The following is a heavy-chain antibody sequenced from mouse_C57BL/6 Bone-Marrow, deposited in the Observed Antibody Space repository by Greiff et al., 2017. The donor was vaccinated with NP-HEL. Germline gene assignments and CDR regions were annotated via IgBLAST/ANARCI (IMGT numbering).Heavy chain of an antibody. D-gene: IGHD2-3*01. CDR3: ARDCDGYPYFDY. V-gene: IGHV1-22*01. CDR1: GYTFTDYN. CDR2: INPNNGGT. J-gene: IGHJ2*01. Sequence: EVKLMESGPELVKPGASVKMSCKASGYTFTDYNMHWVKQSHGKSLEWIGYINPNNGGTSYNQKFKGKATLTVNKSSSTAYMELRSLTSEDSAVYYCARDCDGYPYFDYWGQGTTLTVSS.